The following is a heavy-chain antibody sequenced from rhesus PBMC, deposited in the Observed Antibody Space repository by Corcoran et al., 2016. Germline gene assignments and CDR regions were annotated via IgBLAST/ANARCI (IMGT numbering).Heavy chain of an antibody. CDR1: GGSISGYF. CDR3: ARKGTVGTPIDY. V-gene: IGHV4-165*02. CDR2: IGGRRGST. J-gene: IGHJ4*01. Sequence: QVQLQESGPGLVKPSETLSLTCAVSGGSISGYFCNLIRQPPGKGLEWFGYIGGRRGSTYYNPSLKSRVTMSTDTSKNQFSLKLSSVTAADTAVYYCARKGTVGTPIDYWGQGVLVTVSS. D-gene: IGHD5-24*01.